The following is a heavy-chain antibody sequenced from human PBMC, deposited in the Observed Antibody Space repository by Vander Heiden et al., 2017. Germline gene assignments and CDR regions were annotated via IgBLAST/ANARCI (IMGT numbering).Heavy chain of an antibody. CDR2: ITYAGSNK. Sequence: QVQRVESGGGVVQPGRSLRLPCGASGFTFRSSAMHMVRHAPGKGLEWVAVITYAGSNKYYADSVTGRFTISRDNSKNTLYLQMNSLRVEDTAVYYCARDEDYAYYFDYWGQGTLVTVSS. V-gene: IGHV3-30*01. CDR3: ARDEDYAYYFDY. J-gene: IGHJ4*02. CDR1: GFTFRSSA. D-gene: IGHD2-2*01.